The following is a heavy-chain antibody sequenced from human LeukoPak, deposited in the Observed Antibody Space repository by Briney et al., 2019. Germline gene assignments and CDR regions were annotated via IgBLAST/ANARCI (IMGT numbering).Heavy chain of an antibody. CDR1: GFTFSSYW. V-gene: IGHV3-74*01. CDR2: ISTDGSSR. J-gene: IGHJ4*02. Sequence: GGSLRLSCAASGFTFSSYWMHWLRQEPRKGLVWVSRISTDGSSRSYADSVKGRFTISRDNGKNTLYLQMNSLRAEDTAVYYCARGLAAAGLYFDYWGQGTLVTVSS. CDR3: ARGLAAAGLYFDY. D-gene: IGHD6-13*01.